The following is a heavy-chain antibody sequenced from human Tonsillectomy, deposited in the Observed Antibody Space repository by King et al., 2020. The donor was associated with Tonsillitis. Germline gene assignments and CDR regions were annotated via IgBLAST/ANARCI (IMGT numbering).Heavy chain of an antibody. CDR1: GFTFSSYW. J-gene: IGHJ4*02. D-gene: IGHD2-15*01. Sequence: VQLVESGGGLVQPGGSLSLSCAASGFTFSSYWMSWVRQAPGKGLEWVANIKQDGSEKYYVDSVKGRFTISRDNAKNSLYLQMNSLRAEDTAVYYCARDAPYYCSGGSCYFPTLDYWGQGTLVTVSS. CDR3: ARDAPYYCSGGSCYFPTLDY. CDR2: IKQDGSEK. V-gene: IGHV3-7*03.